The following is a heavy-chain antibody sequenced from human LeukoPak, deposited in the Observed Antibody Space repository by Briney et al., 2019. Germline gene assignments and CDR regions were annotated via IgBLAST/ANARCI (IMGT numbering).Heavy chain of an antibody. J-gene: IGHJ4*02. CDR3: ARDRARYCSGGSCPRFDY. Sequence: GGSLTLPCAASGFTFSSYWMSWVRQAPGKGLEWVAHIKQDGSEKYYVDSVKGRFTIYRDNAKNSLYLQMNSLRAEDTAVYCCARDRARYCSGGSCPRFDYWGEGTLVTVSS. CDR1: GFTFSSYW. CDR2: IKQDGSEK. V-gene: IGHV3-7*01. D-gene: IGHD2-15*01.